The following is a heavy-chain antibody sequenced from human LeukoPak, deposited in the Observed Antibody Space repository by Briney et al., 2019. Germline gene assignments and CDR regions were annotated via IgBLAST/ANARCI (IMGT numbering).Heavy chain of an antibody. V-gene: IGHV1-69*04. D-gene: IGHD2-2*01. CDR3: ARDRTPPQKNCSSTSCYVSPYYGMDV. CDR1: GYTFTSYA. Sequence: GASVKVSCKASGYTFTSYAISWVRQAPGQGLEWMGRIIPILGIANYAQKFQGRVTITADKSTSTAYMELSSLRSEDTAVYYCARDRTPPQKNCSSTSCYVSPYYGMDVWGQGTTVTVSS. J-gene: IGHJ6*02. CDR2: IIPILGIA.